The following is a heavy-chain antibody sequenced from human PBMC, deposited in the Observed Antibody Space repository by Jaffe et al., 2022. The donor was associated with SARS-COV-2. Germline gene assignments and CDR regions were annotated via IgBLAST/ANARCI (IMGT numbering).Heavy chain of an antibody. J-gene: IGHJ3*02. CDR1: GYTFTGYY. CDR3: ARGAETWFGEPHDAFDI. V-gene: IGHV1-2*02. D-gene: IGHD3-10*01. CDR2: INPNSGGT. Sequence: QVQLVQSGAEVKKPGASVKVSCKASGYTFTGYYMHWVRQAPGQGLEWMGWINPNSGGTNYAQKFQGRVTMTRDTSISTAYMELSRLRSDDTAVYYCARGAETWFGEPHDAFDIWGQGTMVTVSS.